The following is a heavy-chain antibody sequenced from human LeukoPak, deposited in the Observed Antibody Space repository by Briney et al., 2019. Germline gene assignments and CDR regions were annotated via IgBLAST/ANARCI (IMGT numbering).Heavy chain of an antibody. CDR1: GYTFTSYY. V-gene: IGHV1-46*01. CDR3: AREGGEWLVTDY. J-gene: IGHJ4*02. Sequence: ASVKVSCKASGYTFTSYYMHWVRQAPGQGLEWMGIINPSGGSTSYAQKFQGRVTMTRDTSTSTVYMELSSLRSEDTAVCYCAREGGEWLVTDYWGQGTLVTVSS. D-gene: IGHD6-19*01. CDR2: INPSGGST.